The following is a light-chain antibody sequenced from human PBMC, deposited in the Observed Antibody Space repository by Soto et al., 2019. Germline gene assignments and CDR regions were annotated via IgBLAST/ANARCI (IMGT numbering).Light chain of an antibody. CDR1: QAISRY. Sequence: QLTQSPSSLSASVGDRVTITCRASQAISRYLAWYQQKAGKAPKLLIYGTSTLQSGVPSRFSAFGSGTEFTLPISSLQPEDFATYHCQQLQRTPFTFGPGTTVDV. CDR3: QQLQRTPFT. J-gene: IGKJ3*01. CDR2: GTS. V-gene: IGKV1-9*01.